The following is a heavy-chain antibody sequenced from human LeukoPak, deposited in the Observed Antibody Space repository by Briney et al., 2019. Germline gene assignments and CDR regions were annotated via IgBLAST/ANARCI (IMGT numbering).Heavy chain of an antibody. J-gene: IGHJ4*02. D-gene: IGHD5-12*01. V-gene: IGHV1-69*13. CDR2: SIPLFGPA. CDR1: AGTSSTLD. CDR3: AGLVSGSDPGDF. Sequence: SVKVSCNASAGTSSTLDISCVRQAPGHGLEWMGASIPLFGPANYAQKFEDRVTIIADESTTTSDEEQSRLRSENTVVYYCAGLVSGSDPGDFWGQGTLVTVST.